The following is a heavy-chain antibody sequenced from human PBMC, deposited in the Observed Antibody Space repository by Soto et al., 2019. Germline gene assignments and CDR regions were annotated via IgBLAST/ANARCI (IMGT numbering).Heavy chain of an antibody. CDR3: ARLLRHNYYGMDV. Sequence: QLQLQESGPGLVKPSETLSLTCTVYGGSISSSSYYWGWIRQPPGKGLEWIGSIYYSGSTYYNPSLKSRVTISVDTSKNQFSLKLSSVTAADTAVYYCARLLRHNYYGMDVWGQGTTVTVSS. D-gene: IGHD5-12*01. V-gene: IGHV4-39*01. J-gene: IGHJ6*02. CDR1: GGSISSSSYY. CDR2: IYYSGST.